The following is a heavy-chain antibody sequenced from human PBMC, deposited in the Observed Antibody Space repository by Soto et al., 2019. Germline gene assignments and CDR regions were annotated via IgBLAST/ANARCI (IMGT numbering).Heavy chain of an antibody. CDR3: AKGRIVGAISSFDY. Sequence: PGGSLRLSCAASGFTFSSYAMTWVRQAPGKGLEWVSAVSGSGGNTHYADSVKGRFTISRDNSKNTLYLQMSSLRAEDTAVYSCAKGRIVGAISSFDYWGQGTLVTVSS. J-gene: IGHJ4*02. CDR1: GFTFSSYA. D-gene: IGHD1-26*01. CDR2: VSGSGGNT. V-gene: IGHV3-23*01.